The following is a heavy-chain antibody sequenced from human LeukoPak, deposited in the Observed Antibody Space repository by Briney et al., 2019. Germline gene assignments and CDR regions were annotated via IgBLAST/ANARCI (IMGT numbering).Heavy chain of an antibody. J-gene: IGHJ4*02. V-gene: IGHV4-59*11. CDR1: GGSISSHY. Sequence: SETLSLTCTVSGGSISSHYWSWIRQPPGKGLEWIGYIYYSGSTNYNPSLKSRVTMSVDTPKNQFSLKLSSVTAADTAVYYCAGDDSSGYYFDYWGQGTLVTVSS. D-gene: IGHD3-22*01. CDR3: AGDDSSGYYFDY. CDR2: IYYSGST.